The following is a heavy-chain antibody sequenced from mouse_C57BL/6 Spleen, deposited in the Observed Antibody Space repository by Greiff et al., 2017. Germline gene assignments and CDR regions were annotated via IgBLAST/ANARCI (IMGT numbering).Heavy chain of an antibody. CDR1: GYTFTSYW. Sequence: QVQLQQPGAELVKPGASVKLSCKASGYTFTSYWMPWVKQRPGQGLEWIGEIDPSDSYTNYNQKFKGKATLTVDTSSSTAYMQLSSLTSEDSAVYYCARRDDYDDGKVEVFDYWGQGTTLTVSS. V-gene: IGHV1-50*01. CDR2: IDPSDSYT. CDR3: ARRDDYDDGKVEVFDY. D-gene: IGHD2-4*01. J-gene: IGHJ2*01.